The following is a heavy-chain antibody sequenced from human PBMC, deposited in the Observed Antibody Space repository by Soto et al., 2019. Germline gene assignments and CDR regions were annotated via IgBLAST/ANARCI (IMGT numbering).Heavy chain of an antibody. CDR3: AKDRDPDGIWTFDS. CDR1: GFTFRTFN. J-gene: IGHJ5*01. D-gene: IGHD3-9*01. CDR2: IIGGDGDK. Sequence: GGSLRLSCAASGFTFRTFNMNWVRQAPGKGLEWVSGIIGGDGDKFYSDSVKGRFTISRDNSKDMLFLQMSSLRVDDTAVYYCAKDRDPDGIWTFDSWGQGPLVTGSS. V-gene: IGHV3-23*01.